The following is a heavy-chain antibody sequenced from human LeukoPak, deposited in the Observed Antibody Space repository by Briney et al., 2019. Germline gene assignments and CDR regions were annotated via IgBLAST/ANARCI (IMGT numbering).Heavy chain of an antibody. CDR2: INRDGSSI. Sequence: GGSLRLSCAASGFTFSSYWMHWVRQAPGKGLVWVSRINRDGSSISYADSVKGRFTVSRDNAKNTLYLQMNSLRAEDTAVYYCARVHRGYSYGGGYRGDYWGQGTLVTVSS. J-gene: IGHJ4*02. CDR3: ARVHRGYSYGGGYRGDY. CDR1: GFTFSSYW. V-gene: IGHV3-74*01. D-gene: IGHD5-18*01.